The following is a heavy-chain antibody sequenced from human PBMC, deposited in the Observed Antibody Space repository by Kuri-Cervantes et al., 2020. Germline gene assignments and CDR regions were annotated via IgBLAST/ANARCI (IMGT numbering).Heavy chain of an antibody. V-gene: IGHV1-69*04. D-gene: IGHD5-18*01. CDR3: ARGVRGYSYGPNWFDP. CDR1: AGTFSSYA. CDR2: IIPILGIA. Sequence: SAKVFCKESAGTFSSYAISWVRQDPGQGLEWMGRIIPILGIANYAQKFQGRVTMTRNTSISTVYMGRSSLRSEDTAVYYCARGVRGYSYGPNWFDPWGQGTLVTVSS. J-gene: IGHJ5*01.